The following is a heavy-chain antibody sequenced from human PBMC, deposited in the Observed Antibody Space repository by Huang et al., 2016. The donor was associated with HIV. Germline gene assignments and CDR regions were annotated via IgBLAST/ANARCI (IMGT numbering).Heavy chain of an antibody. D-gene: IGHD3-10*01. CDR1: GGSIRSDHYY. CDR2: IYYSGSN. V-gene: IGHV4-39*01. Sequence: QLQLQESGPGLVKPSETLSLTCTVSGGSIRSDHYYWGWIRQPPGKGLEWVWSIYYSGSNYYNPSLKSRVTITVDTSKQQFALKMRSVTAADTAVYYCARRPGSITMIRGVITDPYWGQGTLVTVSS. CDR3: ARRPGSITMIRGVITDPY. J-gene: IGHJ4*02.